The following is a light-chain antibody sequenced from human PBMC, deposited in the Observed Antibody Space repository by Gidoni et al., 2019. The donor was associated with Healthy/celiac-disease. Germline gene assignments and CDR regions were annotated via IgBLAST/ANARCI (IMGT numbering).Light chain of an antibody. CDR3: CSYAGSSTVV. CDR2: EGS. V-gene: IGLV2-23*01. J-gene: IGLJ2*01. CDR1: SSDVGSYNL. Sequence: PLTQPPPVSGSPGQPITISCTGTSSDVGSYNLVSWYQQQPGKAPKPMIYEGSKRPSGVSNRFSGSKSGNTASLTISGLQAEDEADYYCCSYAGSSTVVFGGGTKLTVL.